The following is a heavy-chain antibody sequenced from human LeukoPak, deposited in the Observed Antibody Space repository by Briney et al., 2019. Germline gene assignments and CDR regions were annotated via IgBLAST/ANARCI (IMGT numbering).Heavy chain of an antibody. D-gene: IGHD5-24*01. Sequence: GSLRLSCAASGFPFSTHSLNWVRQAPGKGLEWVSSISAGGDFVYYGDSVKGRFTMSRDNAKNSLYLQMSSLRAEDTALYYCTRRAARWQFDLWGRGTLLTVSS. V-gene: IGHV3-21*04. J-gene: IGHJ2*01. CDR2: ISAGGDFV. CDR3: TRRAARWQFDL. CDR1: GFPFSTHS.